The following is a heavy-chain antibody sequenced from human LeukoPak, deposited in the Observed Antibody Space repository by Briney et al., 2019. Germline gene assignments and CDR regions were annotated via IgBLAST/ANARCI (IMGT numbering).Heavy chain of an antibody. Sequence: PSETLSLTCAVYGGSFSGYYWSWIRQPPGKGLEWIGEINHSGSTNYNPSLKSRVTISVDTSKNQFSLKLSSVTAADTAVYYCARVGPYYGSGGNWFDPWGQGTLVTVSS. V-gene: IGHV4-34*01. CDR2: INHSGST. CDR1: GGSFSGYY. J-gene: IGHJ5*02. CDR3: ARVGPYYGSGGNWFDP. D-gene: IGHD3-10*01.